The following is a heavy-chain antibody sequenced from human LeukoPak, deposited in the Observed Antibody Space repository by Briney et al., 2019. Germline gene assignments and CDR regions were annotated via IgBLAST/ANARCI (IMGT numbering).Heavy chain of an antibody. V-gene: IGHV1-18*01. J-gene: IGHJ4*02. Sequence: GASVNVSCKASGYTFNNYSITWVRQAPGQGLEWMVWISPYNGNTNYAQQFQGRVTMTTDTSTRTAYMELRNLRSDDTALYYCATEGGWQPTDYGDHVYWGQGTLVTVSS. CDR2: ISPYNGNT. D-gene: IGHD4-17*01. CDR3: ATEGGWQPTDYGDHVY. CDR1: GYTFNNYS.